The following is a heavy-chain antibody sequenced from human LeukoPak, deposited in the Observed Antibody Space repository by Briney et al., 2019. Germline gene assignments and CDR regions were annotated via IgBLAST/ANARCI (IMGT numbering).Heavy chain of an antibody. CDR3: ARHGRWELLMSAFDI. D-gene: IGHD1-26*01. V-gene: IGHV4-59*08. CDR1: GGSISSYY. Sequence: SETLSLTCTVSGGSISSYYWSWIRQPPGKGLEWIGYIYYSGSTNYNPSPKSRVTISVDTSKNQLSLKLSSVTAADTAVYYCARHGRWELLMSAFDIWGQGTMATVSS. J-gene: IGHJ3*02. CDR2: IYYSGST.